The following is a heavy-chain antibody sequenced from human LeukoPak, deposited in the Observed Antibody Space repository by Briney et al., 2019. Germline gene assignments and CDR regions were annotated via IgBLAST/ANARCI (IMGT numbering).Heavy chain of an antibody. V-gene: IGHV1-18*01. D-gene: IGHD2-15*01. J-gene: IGHJ4*02. CDR3: ARDSSIVVVVAAYDY. CDR2: ISAYNGNT. Sequence: GASVKVSCKASGYTFTSYGISWVRQAPGQGLEWMGWISAYNGNTNYAQKLQGRVTMTTDTSTSTAYMELRSLRSDDTAMYYCARDSSIVVVVAAYDYWGQGTLVTVSS. CDR1: GYTFTSYG.